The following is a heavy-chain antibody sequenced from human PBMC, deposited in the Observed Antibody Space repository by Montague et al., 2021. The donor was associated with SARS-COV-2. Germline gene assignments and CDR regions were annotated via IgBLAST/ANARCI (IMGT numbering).Heavy chain of an antibody. CDR2: ISSSSSYI. D-gene: IGHD4-17*01. Sequence: SLRLSCAASGFTFSSYSMNWVRQAPGKGLEWVSSISSSSSYIYYADSVKGRFTISRDNAKNSLYLQMSSLRAEDTAVYYCARDLTTVTTNYFDYWGQGTLVTVSS. V-gene: IGHV3-21*01. CDR1: GFTFSSYS. J-gene: IGHJ4*01. CDR3: ARDLTTVTTNYFDY.